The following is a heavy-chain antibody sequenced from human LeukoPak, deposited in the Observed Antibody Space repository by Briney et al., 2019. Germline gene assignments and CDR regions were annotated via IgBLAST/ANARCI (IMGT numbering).Heavy chain of an antibody. CDR3: TRPHVDGGYYYHQY. J-gene: IGHJ4*02. Sequence: GGSLRLSCAASGFTFNTYTMSWVRQAPGKGLEWVSGVIGSGKSTFYADSVKGRFTISRDNSRNTLYLQMNSLRVEDTAVYYCTRPHVDGGYYYHQYWGQGTLITVSS. V-gene: IGHV3-23*01. CDR2: VIGSGKST. CDR1: GFTFNTYT. D-gene: IGHD3-22*01.